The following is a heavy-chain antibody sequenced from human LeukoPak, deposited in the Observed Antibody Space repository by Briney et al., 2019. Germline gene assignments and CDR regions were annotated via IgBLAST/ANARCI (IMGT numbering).Heavy chain of an antibody. Sequence: PSETLSLTCAVYGGSFSGYYWSWIRQPPGKGLEWIGEINHSGSTNYNPSLKSRVTISVDTSKNQFSLKLSSVTAADTAVYYCARRPRRGIVVPAAHAFDIWGQGTMVTVSS. D-gene: IGHD2-2*01. CDR1: GGSFSGYY. J-gene: IGHJ3*02. CDR2: INHSGST. V-gene: IGHV4-34*01. CDR3: ARRPRRGIVVPAAHAFDI.